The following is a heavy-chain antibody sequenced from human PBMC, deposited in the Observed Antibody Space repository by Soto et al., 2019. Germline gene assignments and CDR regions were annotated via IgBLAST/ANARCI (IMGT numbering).Heavy chain of an antibody. CDR1: GVSISSTYYY. J-gene: IGHJ4*02. CDR3: ARQIVSILNNSHTFDSQPTFDF. D-gene: IGHD1-20*01. V-gene: IGHV4-39*01. Sequence: QLQLQESAPGLVKPSVTLSLSCTVSGVSISSTYYYWGWIGQLPAKGTEWIGSTCSSWTTYSNPSLKRQTITCGDTTKNQAAWKLSTVPSAYAAVYSCARQIVSILNNSHTFDSQPTFDFWGQGNLVTVSS. CDR2: TCSSWTT.